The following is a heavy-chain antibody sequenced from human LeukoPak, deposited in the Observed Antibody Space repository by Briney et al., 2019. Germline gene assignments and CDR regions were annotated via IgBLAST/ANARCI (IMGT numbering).Heavy chain of an antibody. CDR2: IYCSGST. CDR3: ARDSSSRYYNWFDP. V-gene: IGHV4-59*01. D-gene: IGHD6-6*01. J-gene: IGHJ5*02. Sequence: SETLSLTCTVSGGSISSYYWSWIRQPPGKGLEWIGYIYCSGSTNYNPSLKSRVTISVDTSKNQFSLKLSSVTAADTAVYYCARDSSSRYYNWFDPWGQGTLVTVSS. CDR1: GGSISSYY.